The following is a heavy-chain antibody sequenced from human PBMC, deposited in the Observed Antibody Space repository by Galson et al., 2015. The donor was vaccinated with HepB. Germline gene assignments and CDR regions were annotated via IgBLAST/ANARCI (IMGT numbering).Heavy chain of an antibody. CDR3: STDAPLDH. CDR1: GFSFTDAW. J-gene: IGHJ4*03. Sequence: SLRLSCATSGFSFTDAWMSWVRQAPGKGLEWVCRGNGRSHAGTIDYAASVKDRFIISRDDSDNTLYLQRNRLKTEDTAVYYWSTDAPLDHWGQGTLVTVSS. CDR2: GNGRSHAGTI. V-gene: IGHV3-15*01.